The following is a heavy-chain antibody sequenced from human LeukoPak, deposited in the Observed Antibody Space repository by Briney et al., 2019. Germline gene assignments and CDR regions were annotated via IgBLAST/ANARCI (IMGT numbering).Heavy chain of an antibody. CDR3: ARDPGPSTAAWGAFDI. V-gene: IGHV3-23*01. J-gene: IGHJ3*02. D-gene: IGHD6-25*01. Sequence: TGGSLRLSCAASGFTFSGYAMSWVRQAPGKGLEWVSAISGSGGSTYYADSVKGRFTISRDNSKNTLYLQMNSLRAEDTAVYYCARDPGPSTAAWGAFDIWGQGTMVTVFS. CDR2: ISGSGGST. CDR1: GFTFSGYA.